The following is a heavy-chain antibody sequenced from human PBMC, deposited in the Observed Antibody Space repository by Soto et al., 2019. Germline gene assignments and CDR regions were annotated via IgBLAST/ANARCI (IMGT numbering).Heavy chain of an antibody. V-gene: IGHV3-23*01. D-gene: IGHD6-6*01. Sequence: GGSLRLSCAASGFAFSSHPMSWVRQAPERGPEWVSGISDGGDLTYNADSVKGRFTISRDNSKNILFLQMNSLRAEDTALYYCARRAFGSSRSFDLWGQGTMVTVSS. CDR3: ARRAFGSSRSFDL. CDR2: ISDGGDLT. J-gene: IGHJ3*01. CDR1: GFAFSSHP.